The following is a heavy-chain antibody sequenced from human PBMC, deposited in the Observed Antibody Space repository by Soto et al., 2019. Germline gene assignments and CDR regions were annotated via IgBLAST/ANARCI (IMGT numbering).Heavy chain of an antibody. Sequence: PGESLKISCKGSGYSFTSYWIGWVRQMPGKGLEWMGIIYPGDSDTRYSPSFQGQVTISADKSISTAYLQWSSLKASDTAMYYCARQGIAVAGTYYYGMDVWGQGNTVTVSS. CDR3: ARQGIAVAGTYYYGMDV. CDR1: GYSFTSYW. CDR2: IYPGDSDT. J-gene: IGHJ6*02. V-gene: IGHV5-51*01. D-gene: IGHD6-19*01.